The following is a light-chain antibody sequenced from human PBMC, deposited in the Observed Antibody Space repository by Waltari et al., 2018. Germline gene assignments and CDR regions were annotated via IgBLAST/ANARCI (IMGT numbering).Light chain of an antibody. CDR1: RSISSD. CDR3: QQCYSTPYT. V-gene: IGKV3-15*01. J-gene: IGKJ2*01. CDR2: GAS. Sequence: EIVMTQSPATLSVSPGERATLSCRASRSISSDLAWYQQKPGQAPRLLIYGASTRATGIPARFSGSGSGTEFTLTISSLQSEDFAVYYCQQCYSTPYTFGQGTKLEIK.